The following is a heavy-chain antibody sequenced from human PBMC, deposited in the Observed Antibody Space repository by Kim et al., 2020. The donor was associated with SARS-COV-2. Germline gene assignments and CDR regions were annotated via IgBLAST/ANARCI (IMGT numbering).Heavy chain of an antibody. V-gene: IGHV3-30*04. J-gene: IGHJ5*01. Sequence: GGSLRLSCAASGFTFSSYAMHWVRRAPGKGLEWVAVISYDGSNKYYADSVKGRFTISRDNSKNTLYLQMNSLRAEDTAVYYCASPLPSYHDILSGYYSW. CDR3: ASPLPSYHDILSGYYS. D-gene: IGHD3-9*01. CDR2: ISYDGSNK. CDR1: GFTFSSYA.